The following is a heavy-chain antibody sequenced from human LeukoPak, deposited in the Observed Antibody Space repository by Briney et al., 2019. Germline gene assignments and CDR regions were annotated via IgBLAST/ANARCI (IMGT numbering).Heavy chain of an antibody. CDR2: IKNDGVTT. V-gene: IGHV3-74*01. CDR3: ARGRDLFDS. J-gene: IGHJ4*02. CDR1: GFTFSSLW. Sequence: GGSLRLSCAASGFTFSSLWMHWVRQAPGKGLVWVSLIKNDGVTTTYADSVKGRFTISRDNAKNSLYLQVNSLRAEDTAVYYCARGRDLFDSWGQGTLVIVSS.